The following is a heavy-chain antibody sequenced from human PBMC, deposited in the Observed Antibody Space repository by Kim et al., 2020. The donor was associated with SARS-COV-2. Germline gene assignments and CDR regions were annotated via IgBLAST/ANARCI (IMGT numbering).Heavy chain of an antibody. V-gene: IGHV3-33*01. J-gene: IGHJ4*02. CDR3: ARDEGFGDYGSGSPMDY. Sequence: GGSLRLSCAASGFTFSSYGMHWVRQAPGKGLEWVAVIWYDGSNKYYADSVKGRFTISRDNSKNTLYLQMNSLRAEDTAVYYCARDEGFGDYGSGSPMDYWGQGTLVTVSS. D-gene: IGHD3-10*01. CDR2: IWYDGSNK. CDR1: GFTFSSYG.